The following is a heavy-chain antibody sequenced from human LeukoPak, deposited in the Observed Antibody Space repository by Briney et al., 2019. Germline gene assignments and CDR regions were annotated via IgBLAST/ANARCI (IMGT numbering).Heavy chain of an antibody. V-gene: IGHV7-4-1*02. CDR3: VSSPGYSSSWYDDY. J-gene: IGHJ4*02. Sequence: ASVKVSCKASGYTFTSYGISWVRQAPGQGLEWMGWINTNTGNPTYAQGFTGRFVFSLDTSVSTAYLQISSLKSEDTAVYYCVSSPGYSSSWYDDYWGQGTLVTVSS. CDR1: GYTFTSYG. D-gene: IGHD6-13*01. CDR2: INTNTGNP.